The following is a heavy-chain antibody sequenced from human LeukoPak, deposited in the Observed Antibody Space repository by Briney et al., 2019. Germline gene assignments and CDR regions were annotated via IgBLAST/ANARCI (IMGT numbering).Heavy chain of an antibody. Sequence: SETLSLTCAAYGGSFSGYYWSWIRQPPGKGLEWIGEINHSGSTNYNPSLKSRVTISVDTSKNQFSLKLSSVTAADTAVYYCARGRFYYYWGQGTLVTVSS. CDR3: ARGRFYYY. CDR2: INHSGST. CDR1: GGSFSGYY. D-gene: IGHD3-10*01. V-gene: IGHV4-34*01. J-gene: IGHJ4*02.